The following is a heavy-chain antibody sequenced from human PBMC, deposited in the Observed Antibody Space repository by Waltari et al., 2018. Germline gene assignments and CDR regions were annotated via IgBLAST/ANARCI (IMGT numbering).Heavy chain of an antibody. V-gene: IGHV3-23*01. Sequence: EVHLLESGGDLVQPGGSLRLSCVASGSTFSSYAMTWVRLAPGKGLEWVSSISGERVSTYYADSVRGRFTIFRDNSKDTVYLQMDSLRGEDGGLYFCAKGHSGSPTIFGVIYYGLEVWGQGTTVTVSS. CDR1: GSTFSSYA. CDR2: ISGERVST. J-gene: IGHJ6*02. D-gene: IGHD3-3*01. CDR3: AKGHSGSPTIFGVIYYGLEV.